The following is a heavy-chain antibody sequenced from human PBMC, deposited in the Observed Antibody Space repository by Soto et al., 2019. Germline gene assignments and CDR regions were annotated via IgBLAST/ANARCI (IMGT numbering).Heavy chain of an antibody. V-gene: IGHV3-21*01. CDR2: ISSSSSYI. CDR3: ARAVVNSFFGKYYYYYMDV. D-gene: IGHD3-3*01. Sequence: GGSLRLSCAASGFTFSSYSMNWVRQAPGKGLEWVSSISSSSSYIYYADSVKGRFTISRDNAKNSLYLQMNSLRAEDTAVYYCARAVVNSFFGKYYYYYMDVWGKGTTVTVSS. J-gene: IGHJ6*03. CDR1: GFTFSSYS.